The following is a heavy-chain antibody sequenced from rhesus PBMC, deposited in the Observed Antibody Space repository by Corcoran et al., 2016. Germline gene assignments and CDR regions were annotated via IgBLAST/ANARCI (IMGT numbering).Heavy chain of an antibody. CDR2: VDPEDGEE. CDR1: GYTFTDYS. V-gene: IGHV1-111*02. CDR3: ATRSNVYGSDAFDF. D-gene: IGHD1-44*02. Sequence: EVQLVQSGAEVKKPGASVKISCKASGYTFTDYSLHWVRQASGKGLEWMGRVDPEDGEEITAQKFQDRVNITADTSTDTAYMELSSLRSEDTAVYYCATRSNVYGSDAFDFWGQGLRVTVSS. J-gene: IGHJ3*01.